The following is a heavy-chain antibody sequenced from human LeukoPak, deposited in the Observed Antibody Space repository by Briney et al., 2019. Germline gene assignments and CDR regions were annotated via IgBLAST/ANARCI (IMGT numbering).Heavy chain of an antibody. J-gene: IGHJ4*02. V-gene: IGHV3-23*01. CDR1: GFTFSSYA. CDR2: INGGGGST. CDR3: ASGSGLGATTNFDY. D-gene: IGHD1-26*01. Sequence: PGGSLRLSCAASGFTFSSYAMNWVRQAPGKGLEWVSGINGGGGSTYYADSVKGRFTISRDNAKNSLYLQMNSLRAEDTAVYYCASGSGLGATTNFDYWGQGTLVTVSS.